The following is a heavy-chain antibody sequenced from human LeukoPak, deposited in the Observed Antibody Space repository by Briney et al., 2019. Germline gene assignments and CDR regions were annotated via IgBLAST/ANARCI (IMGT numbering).Heavy chain of an antibody. D-gene: IGHD1-1*01. V-gene: IGHV4-59*01. Sequence: KASETLSLTCTVSGGSISSYYWSWIRQPPGKGLVWIGYIHYSGSTNYNPSLKSRVTVSVDTSNNQFSLKLSSVTAADTAVYYCARISWFPGTSYYYMDVWGKGTTVTVSS. CDR3: ARISWFPGTSYYYMDV. CDR2: IHYSGST. J-gene: IGHJ6*03. CDR1: GGSISSYY.